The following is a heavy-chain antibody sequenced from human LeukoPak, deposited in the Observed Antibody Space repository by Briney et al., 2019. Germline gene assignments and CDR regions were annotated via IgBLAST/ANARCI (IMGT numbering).Heavy chain of an antibody. D-gene: IGHD4-17*01. Sequence: ASVKVSCKASGYTFTSYYMHWVRQAPGQGLEWMGIINPSGGSTSYAQKFQGRVTMTRDTSTSTVYMELSSLGSEDTDVYYCARDLFSRVTTNWFDPWGQGTLVTVSS. CDR2: INPSGGST. J-gene: IGHJ5*02. CDR3: ARDLFSRVTTNWFDP. CDR1: GYTFTSYY. V-gene: IGHV1-46*01.